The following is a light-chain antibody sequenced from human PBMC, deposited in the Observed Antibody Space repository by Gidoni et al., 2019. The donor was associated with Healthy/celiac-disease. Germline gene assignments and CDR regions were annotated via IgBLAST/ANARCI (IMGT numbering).Light chain of an antibody. CDR2: DAS. V-gene: IGKV3-11*01. CDR3: QQRSNWPRLFT. Sequence: EIVLTQSPATLSLSPGERATLSFRASQSVSSYLAWDQQKPGQAPRLLIYDASNRATGIPARFSGSGSGTDFTLTISSLEPEDFAVYYCQQRSNWPRLFTFGPGTKVDIK. J-gene: IGKJ3*01. CDR1: QSVSSY.